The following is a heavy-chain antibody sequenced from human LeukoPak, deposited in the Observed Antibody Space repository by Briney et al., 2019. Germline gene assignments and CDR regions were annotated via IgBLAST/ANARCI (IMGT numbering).Heavy chain of an antibody. CDR3: ARTIDPLGVIVPSALSYVD. D-gene: IGHD2/OR15-2a*01. CDR1: GFSLTTTEVG. CDR2: IYRDDDE. J-gene: IGHJ4*02. V-gene: IGHV2-5*02. Sequence: SGPPLGKPTQTLTLACTFSGFSLTTTEVGVGWIRQPPGKAPEWLALIYRDDDERYSASLKSRLTITKDTSRNQVVLTMTKMDPVDTGTYYCARTIDPLGVIVPSALSYVDWGQGTLVTVSS.